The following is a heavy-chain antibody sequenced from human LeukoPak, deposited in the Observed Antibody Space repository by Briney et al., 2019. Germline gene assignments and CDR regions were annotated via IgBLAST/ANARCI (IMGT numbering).Heavy chain of an antibody. Sequence: SETLSLTCAVYGGSFSGYYWSWIRQPPGKGLEWIGEINHSGSTNYNPSLKSRVTISVDTSKNQFSLKLSSVTAADTAVYYCASGDSSGYSDYWGQGTLVTVSS. CDR1: GGSFSGYY. D-gene: IGHD3-22*01. J-gene: IGHJ4*02. V-gene: IGHV4-34*01. CDR3: ASGDSSGYSDY. CDR2: INHSGST.